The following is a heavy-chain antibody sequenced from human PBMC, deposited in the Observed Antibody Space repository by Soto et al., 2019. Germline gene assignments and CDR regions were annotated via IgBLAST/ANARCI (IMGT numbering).Heavy chain of an antibody. CDR1: GYTLIMYY. CDR2: INPSGGST. Sequence: ASVKVSCKASGYTLIMYYIHWMRQAPGQGLEWMGLINPSGGSTTYAQKFQGRVTMTRDTSTSTVYMDLSSLRSEDTAVYYCAKEKISTSCCNWFDPWGQGTLVTVSS. J-gene: IGHJ5*02. CDR3: AKEKISTSCCNWFDP. V-gene: IGHV1-46*01. D-gene: IGHD2-2*01.